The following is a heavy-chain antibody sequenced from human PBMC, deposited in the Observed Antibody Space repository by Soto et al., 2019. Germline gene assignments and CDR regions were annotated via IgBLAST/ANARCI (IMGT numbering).Heavy chain of an antibody. V-gene: IGHV4-59*12. CDR2: IYYSGAT. CDR1: GVSISSYY. J-gene: IGHJ4*02. Sequence: SETPSLTCKVSGVSISSYYWNCIRYAPGKGLEWIGNIYYSGATNYSPSLESRVTISVDTSKKQISLKLSSVTAADTAVYYCARGRLMDSSRHFQYWGQATRVNVS. D-gene: IGHD3-3*02. CDR3: ARGRLMDSSRHFQY.